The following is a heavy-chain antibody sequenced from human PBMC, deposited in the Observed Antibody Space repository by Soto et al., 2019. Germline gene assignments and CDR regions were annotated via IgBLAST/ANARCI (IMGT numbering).Heavy chain of an antibody. CDR2: IYYSGSP. V-gene: IGHV4-39*01. D-gene: IGHD6-19*01. Sequence: KPSETLTLTCTVSGGSISSSSYYWGWIRQPPGKGLEWIGYIYYSGSPYYNPSLKSRVTISVDTSKNQFSLKLSSVTAADTAVYYCAVPAASVAGASGSYYYYGMDVWAQGTTVTVSS. J-gene: IGHJ6*02. CDR1: GGSISSSSYY. CDR3: AVPAASVAGASGSYYYYGMDV.